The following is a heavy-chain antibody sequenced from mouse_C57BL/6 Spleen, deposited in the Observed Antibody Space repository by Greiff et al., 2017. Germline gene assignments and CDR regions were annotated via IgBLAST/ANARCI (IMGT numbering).Heavy chain of an antibody. CDR1: GYTFTSYW. CDR2: IDPSDSYT. V-gene: IGHV1-69*01. J-gene: IGHJ4*01. Sequence: QVQLQQPGAELVMPGASVKLSCTASGYTFTSYWMHWVKQRPGQGLEWIGEIDPSDSYTNYNQKFKGKSTLTVDKSSTTANMQLISLTSEDSAVYYCERGGCNWDYAMDYWGQGTSVTVSS. CDR3: ERGGCNWDYAMDY. D-gene: IGHD4-1*01.